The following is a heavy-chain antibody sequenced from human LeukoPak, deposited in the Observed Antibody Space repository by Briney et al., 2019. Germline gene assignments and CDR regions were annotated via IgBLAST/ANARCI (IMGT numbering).Heavy chain of an antibody. Sequence: GGSLRLSCAASGFTFSNYWMHWVRQAPGKGLVWVSRINSDGSSTTYADSVKGRFTVSRDNSKNTLYVQMKSLRAEDTAVYYCAKDFVVVPGNVNYFDYWGQGTLVTVSS. D-gene: IGHD2-21*02. V-gene: IGHV3-74*03. CDR3: AKDFVVVPGNVNYFDY. CDR1: GFTFSNYW. CDR2: INSDGSST. J-gene: IGHJ4*02.